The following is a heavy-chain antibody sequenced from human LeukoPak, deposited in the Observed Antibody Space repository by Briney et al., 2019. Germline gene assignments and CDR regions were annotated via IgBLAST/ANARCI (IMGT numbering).Heavy chain of an antibody. CDR3: ARAYWGSVDY. CDR2: INRDGSER. CDR1: GFTFSSYW. V-gene: IGHV3-7*03. Sequence: GGSLRLSCAASGFTFSSYWMSWVRQAPGKGLEWVANINRDGSERFYVDSVKGRFTISRDNPKKSLYLQMINLRDEDTAVYYCARAYWGSVDYWGQGALVTVSS. D-gene: IGHD7-27*01. J-gene: IGHJ4*02.